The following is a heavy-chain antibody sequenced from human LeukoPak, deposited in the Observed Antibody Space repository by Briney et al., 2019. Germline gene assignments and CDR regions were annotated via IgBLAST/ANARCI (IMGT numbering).Heavy chain of an antibody. D-gene: IGHD3-22*01. Sequence: SETPALTCTVSGGSISSYYWSWIRQPAGKGLEWIGRIYTSGSTNYNPSLKSRVTMSVDTSKNQFSLKLSSVTAADTAVYYCAREDYYDSSGYEKAIYMDVWGKGTTVTVSS. CDR2: IYTSGST. CDR1: GGSISSYY. J-gene: IGHJ6*03. V-gene: IGHV4-4*07. CDR3: AREDYYDSSGYEKAIYMDV.